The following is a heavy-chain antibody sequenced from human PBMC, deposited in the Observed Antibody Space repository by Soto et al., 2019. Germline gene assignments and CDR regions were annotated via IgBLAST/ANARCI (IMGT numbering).Heavy chain of an antibody. CDR2: ISSSSSYT. Sequence: GGSLRLSCAASGFTFSDYYMSWIRQAPGKGLEWVSYISSSSSYTNYADSVKGRFTISRDNAKNSLYLQMNSLRAEDTAVYYCARDKYASITMVRGANDAFDIWGQGTMVTVSS. CDR1: GFTFSDYY. D-gene: IGHD3-10*01. CDR3: ARDKYASITMVRGANDAFDI. V-gene: IGHV3-11*06. J-gene: IGHJ3*02.